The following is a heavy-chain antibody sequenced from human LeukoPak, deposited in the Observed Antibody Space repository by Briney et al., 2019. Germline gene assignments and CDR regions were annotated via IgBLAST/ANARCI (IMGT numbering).Heavy chain of an antibody. CDR3: ARGTRGYSYGYRFDP. J-gene: IGHJ5*02. D-gene: IGHD5-18*01. V-gene: IGHV4-39*07. CDR2: INHSGST. CDR1: GGSISSSSYY. Sequence: SETLSLTCTVSGGSISSSSYYWGWIRQPPGKGLEWIGEINHSGSTNYNPSLKSRVTISVDTSKNQFSLKLSSVTAADTAVYYCARGTRGYSYGYRFDPWGQGTLVTVSS.